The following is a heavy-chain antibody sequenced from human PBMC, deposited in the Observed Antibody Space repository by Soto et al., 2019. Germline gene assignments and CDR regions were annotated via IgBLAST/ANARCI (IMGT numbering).Heavy chain of an antibody. V-gene: IGHV1-2*02. D-gene: IGHD2-15*01. CDR3: ANIGLFIRPPLGSFDY. CDR1: GFTFTSHG. J-gene: IGHJ4*02. Sequence: ASVKVSCKASGFTFTSHGIHWVRQAPGQGLEWMGWINPNSGGTSYAQKFQGRVTMTRDTSITTAYMELSRLSSDDTAVYYCANIGLFIRPPLGSFDYRGPGILVTL. CDR2: INPNSGGT.